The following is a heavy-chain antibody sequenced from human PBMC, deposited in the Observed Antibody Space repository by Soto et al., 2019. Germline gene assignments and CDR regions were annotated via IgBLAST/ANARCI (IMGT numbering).Heavy chain of an antibody. V-gene: IGHV3-30*18. J-gene: IGHJ4*02. Sequence: QVQLVESGGGVVQPGRSLRLSCAASGFTFSSYGMHWVRQAPGKGLEWVAVISYDGSNKYYADSVKGRFTISRDNSKTTLYLQMNSLRAEDTAVYYCAKDADGSGSYYFDYWGQGTLVTVSS. CDR1: GFTFSSYG. CDR2: ISYDGSNK. CDR3: AKDADGSGSYYFDY. D-gene: IGHD3-10*01.